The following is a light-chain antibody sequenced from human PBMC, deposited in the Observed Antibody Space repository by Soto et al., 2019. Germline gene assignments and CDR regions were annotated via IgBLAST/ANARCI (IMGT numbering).Light chain of an antibody. CDR2: DAA. CDR1: HSVRNNY. J-gene: IGKJ2*01. CDR3: HHYCGSPGT. Sequence: EIVLTQSPGTLSLSPGDRATLSCRASHSVRNNYLAWYQQKPGQAPKLLIYDAASRATGIPDRFGASGAGTDFTLSITKLVPEDFAVYFCHHYCGSPGTFGQGTKLEIK. V-gene: IGKV3-20*01.